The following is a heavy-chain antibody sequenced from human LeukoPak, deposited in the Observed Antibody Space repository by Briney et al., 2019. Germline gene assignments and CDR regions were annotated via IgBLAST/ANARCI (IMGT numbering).Heavy chain of an antibody. V-gene: IGHV3-30-3*01. Sequence: GGSLRLSCAASGFTFSSYAMHWVRQAPGKGLEWVAVISYDGSNKYYADSVKGRFTISRDNSKNTLYLQMNSLRAEDTAVYYCTRGGVVVVAATHEAFDYWGQGTLVTVSS. CDR1: GFTFSSYA. J-gene: IGHJ4*02. D-gene: IGHD2-15*01. CDR2: ISYDGSNK. CDR3: TRGGVVVVAATHEAFDY.